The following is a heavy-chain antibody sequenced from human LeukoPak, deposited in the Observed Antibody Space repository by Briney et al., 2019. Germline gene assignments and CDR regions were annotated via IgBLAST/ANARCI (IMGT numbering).Heavy chain of an antibody. J-gene: IGHJ4*02. D-gene: IGHD2-2*01. V-gene: IGHV3-20*04. Sequence: PGGSLRLSCTASGFAFAEHGMSWVRQVPGKGLEWVSGINWSGGSTGYADPLRGRFTISRDNAKNSLYLQIDSLRAEDTALYYCARAPITSPFYFDYWGQGTLVTVSS. CDR3: ARAPITSPFYFDY. CDR1: GFAFAEHG. CDR2: INWSGGST.